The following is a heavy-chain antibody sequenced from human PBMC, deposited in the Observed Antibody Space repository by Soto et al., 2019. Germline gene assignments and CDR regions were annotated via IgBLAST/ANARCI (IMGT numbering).Heavy chain of an antibody. CDR3: AREMADIVVAPVATSGMDV. V-gene: IGHV3-30*03. CDR2: ISHDGQNQ. D-gene: IGHD2-21*01. Sequence: QVQLVESGGGVVQPGRSLKLSCIGSGFAFGSHGMHWVRQVSGKGLEWVAVISHDGQNQYYRDSVKGRFTISRDNSKNSLYMEVNSLRVEDTAVYHCAREMADIVVAPVATSGMDVWGQETAVTVSS. CDR1: GFAFGSHG. J-gene: IGHJ6*02.